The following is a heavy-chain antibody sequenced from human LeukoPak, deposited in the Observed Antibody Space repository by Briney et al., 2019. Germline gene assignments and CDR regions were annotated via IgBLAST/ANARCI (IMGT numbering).Heavy chain of an antibody. D-gene: IGHD5-12*01. CDR3: ARDSGYDYFDY. J-gene: IGHJ4*02. CDR2: IYYSGST. V-gene: IGHV4-39*02. Sequence: SETLSLTCTVSGGSISSSSYYWGWIRQPPGKGLEWIGSIYYSGSTYYNPSLKSRVTISVDTSKNQFSLKLSSVTAADTAVYYCARDSGYDYFDYCGQGTLVTVSS. CDR1: GGSISSSSYY.